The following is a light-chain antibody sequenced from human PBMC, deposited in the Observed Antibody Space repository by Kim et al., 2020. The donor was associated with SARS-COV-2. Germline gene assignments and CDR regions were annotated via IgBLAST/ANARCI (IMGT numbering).Light chain of an antibody. CDR1: KSIANY. CDR2: AAS. J-gene: IGKJ2*01. CDR3: QHSDDTPYT. V-gene: IGKV1-39*01. Sequence: SASVGDSDTITCRASKSIANYLNGYQHKPGKVPNLLIHAASTLQSGVPSIFSGSGSGTDFTLTISGLQPDDFATYYCQHSDDTPYTFGQGTKLEI.